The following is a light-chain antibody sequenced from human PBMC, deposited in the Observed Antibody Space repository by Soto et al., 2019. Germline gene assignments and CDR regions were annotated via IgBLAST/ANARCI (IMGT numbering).Light chain of an antibody. CDR1: QSISSY. CDR3: QQTYRLPWT. CDR2: DAS. J-gene: IGKJ1*01. V-gene: IGKV1-39*01. Sequence: DIQMTQSPSSLSASLGDRVTITCRASQSISSYLNWYQQKPGKAPKLLIYDASSLESGVPSRFSGSGSGTDLTLTINSLQPEDFATYICQQTYRLPWTFGQGTKVDIK.